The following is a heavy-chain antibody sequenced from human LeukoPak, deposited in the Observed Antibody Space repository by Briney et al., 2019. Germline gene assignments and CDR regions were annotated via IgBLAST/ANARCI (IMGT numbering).Heavy chain of an antibody. CDR1: GYAFTSYA. CDR2: INAGNGNT. D-gene: IGHD3-16*01. J-gene: IGHJ4*02. Sequence: ASVKVSCKASGYAFTSYAMHWVRQAPGQRLEWMGWINAGNGNTKYSQKFQGRVTITRDTSASTAYMELSSLRSEDTAVYYCARAGGVDSWDFDYWGQGTLVTVSS. V-gene: IGHV1-3*01. CDR3: ARAGGVDSWDFDY.